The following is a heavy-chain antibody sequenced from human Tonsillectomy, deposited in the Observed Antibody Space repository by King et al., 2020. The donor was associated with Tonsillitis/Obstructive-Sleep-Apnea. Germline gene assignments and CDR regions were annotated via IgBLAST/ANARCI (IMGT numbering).Heavy chain of an antibody. CDR1: GYTFSSYG. V-gene: IGHV1-18*01. J-gene: IGHJ4*02. Sequence: VQLVESGAEVKKPGASVKVSCKASGYTFSSYGISWVRQAPGQGLEWMGWISAYNGHTNYAQKLQGRVTMTTDTSTSTAYMEVRSLRSDDTAVYYCATDSMSHYYDSSGYYTFDYWGQGTLVTVSS. D-gene: IGHD3-22*01. CDR2: ISAYNGHT. CDR3: ATDSMSHYYDSSGYYTFDY.